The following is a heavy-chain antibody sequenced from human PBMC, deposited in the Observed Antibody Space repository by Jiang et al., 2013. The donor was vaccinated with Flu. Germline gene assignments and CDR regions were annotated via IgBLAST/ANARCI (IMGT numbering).Heavy chain of an antibody. D-gene: IGHD6-6*01. Sequence: PGASVKVSCQASGYTFTHFTLHWVRQAPGQRLEWMGWVNTGNGNTKYSQTFQGRVAISSDTSANMASLELSSLRSEDTAVYYCARGGNMASRPKALDIWGQGTMVTVSS. CDR1: GYTFTHFT. CDR2: VNTGNGNT. J-gene: IGHJ3*02. V-gene: IGHV1-3*04. CDR3: ARGGNMASRPKALDI.